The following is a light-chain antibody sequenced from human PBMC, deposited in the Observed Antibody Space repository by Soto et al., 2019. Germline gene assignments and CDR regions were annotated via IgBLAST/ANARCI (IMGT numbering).Light chain of an antibody. J-gene: IGKJ4*01. CDR3: QQYNISPHT. CDR1: QDINSY. Sequence: DVPMTQSPSSLSASVGDRVTITCRASQDINSYLAWYQQNPGNAPQSLIYAASSLQTGVPSRFSGSESRTDFAHNINNLQPEDSATYYCQQYNISPHTFGGGTKVEIK. CDR2: AAS. V-gene: IGKV1D-16*01.